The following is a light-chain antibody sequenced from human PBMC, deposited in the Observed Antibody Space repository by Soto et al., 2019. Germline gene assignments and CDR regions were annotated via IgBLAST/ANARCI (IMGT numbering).Light chain of an antibody. V-gene: IGKV2-28*01. Sequence: VMTQSPFSLPVTPGEPASISCRSSRSLYSGGYTYLDWYLQKPGQPPQLLISFGSNRASGVPDRFSGSGSGTDFTLAINRVEAEDLGVYYCMQTLQTPLTFGGGTKVEI. J-gene: IGKJ4*01. CDR2: FGS. CDR1: RSLYSGGYTY. CDR3: MQTLQTPLT.